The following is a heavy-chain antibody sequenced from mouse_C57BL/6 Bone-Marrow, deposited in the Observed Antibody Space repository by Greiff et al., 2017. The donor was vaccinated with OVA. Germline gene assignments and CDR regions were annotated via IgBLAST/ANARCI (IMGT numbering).Heavy chain of an antibody. CDR3: TRLYDEAMDY. D-gene: IGHD2-12*01. Sequence: VQLQQSGAELVRPGASVTLSCKASGYTFTDYEMHWVKQTPVHGLEWIGAIDPDTGGTAYNQKFKGKAILTADKSSSTAYMELRSLTSEDSAVYYCTRLYDEAMDYWGQGTSVTVSS. J-gene: IGHJ4*01. CDR1: GYTFTDYE. V-gene: IGHV1-15*01. CDR2: IDPDTGGT.